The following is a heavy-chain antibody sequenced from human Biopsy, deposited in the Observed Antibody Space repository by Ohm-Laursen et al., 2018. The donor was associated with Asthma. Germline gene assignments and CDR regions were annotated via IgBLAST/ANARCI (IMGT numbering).Heavy chain of an antibody. D-gene: IGHD3-9*01. CDR3: ARTYFDFLTGQVHDAFAM. Sequence: ASVKASCKASGYTLINYAIHWVRQAPGHSLEWMGWINAANGNTKYSQKFQGRLTISRDTSASTAYMDLSSLRSEDTAVYYCARTYFDFLTGQVHDAFAMWGQGTMVTVSS. J-gene: IGHJ3*02. CDR2: INAANGNT. V-gene: IGHV1-3*01. CDR1: GYTLINYA.